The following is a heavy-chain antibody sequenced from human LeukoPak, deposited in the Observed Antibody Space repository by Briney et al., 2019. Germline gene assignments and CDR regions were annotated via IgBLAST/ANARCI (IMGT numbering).Heavy chain of an antibody. V-gene: IGHV1-2*02. CDR1: GYTFTGYY. J-gene: IGHJ5*02. Sequence: ASVKVSCKAPGYTFTGYYMHWVRQAPGQGLEWMGWINPNSGGTNYAQKFQGRVTMTRDTSISTAYMELSRLRSDDTAVYYCARARIVAEDWFDPWGQGTLVTVSS. CDR2: INPNSGGT. D-gene: IGHD2-15*01. CDR3: ARARIVAEDWFDP.